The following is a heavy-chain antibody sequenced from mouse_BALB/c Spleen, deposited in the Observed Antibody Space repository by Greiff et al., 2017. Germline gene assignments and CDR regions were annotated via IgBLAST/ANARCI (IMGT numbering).Heavy chain of an antibody. CDR1: GYTFTSYW. J-gene: IGHJ1*01. V-gene: IGHV1-69*02. CDR2: IYPSDSYT. CDR3: TRSAYYYGSRWYFDV. Sequence: QVQLQQPGAELVRPGASVKLSCKASGYTFTSYWINWVKQRPGQGLEWIGNIYPSDSYTNYNQKFKDKATLTVDKSSSTAYMQLSSPTSEDSAVYYCTRSAYYYGSRWYFDVWGEGTTVTVSA. D-gene: IGHD1-2*01.